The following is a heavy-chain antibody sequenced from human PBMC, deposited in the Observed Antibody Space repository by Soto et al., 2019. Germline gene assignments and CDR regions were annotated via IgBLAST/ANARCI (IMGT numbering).Heavy chain of an antibody. CDR2: IYYSGST. D-gene: IGHD3-9*01. J-gene: IGHJ4*02. Sequence: QVQLQESGPGLVKPSETLSLTCTVSGGSISSYYWSWIRQPPGKGLEWIGYIYYSGSTNYNPSLKSRVTISVDTSKNQFSLKLSSVTAADTAVYYCAGLTGYGSVDYWGQGTLVTVSS. CDR3: AGLTGYGSVDY. V-gene: IGHV4-59*01. CDR1: GGSISSYY.